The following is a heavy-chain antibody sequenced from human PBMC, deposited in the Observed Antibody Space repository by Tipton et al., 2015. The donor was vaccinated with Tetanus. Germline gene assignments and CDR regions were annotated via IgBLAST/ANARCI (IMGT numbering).Heavy chain of an antibody. CDR1: GFTFRSYG. CDR2: LWFDGGDE. V-gene: IGHV3-33*01. CDR3: ASGSTLDY. D-gene: IGHD6-25*01. J-gene: IGHJ4*02. Sequence: SLRLSCAASGFTFRSYGMHWVRQAPGKGLEWVAVLWFDGGDEYYADSVKGRFTISRDNSKNTVYLQMNSLRAEDTAVYYCASGSTLDYWGLGTLVTVSS.